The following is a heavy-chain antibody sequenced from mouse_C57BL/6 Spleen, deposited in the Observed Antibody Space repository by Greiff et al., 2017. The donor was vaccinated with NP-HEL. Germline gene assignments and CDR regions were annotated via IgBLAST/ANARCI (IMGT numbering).Heavy chain of an antibody. Sequence: VKLVESGPGLVAPSQSLSITCTVSGFSLTSYGVHWVRQPPGKGLEWLVVIWSDGSTTYNSALKSRLSISKDNSKSQVFLKMNSLQTDDTAMDYCARHGSWDGYFDVWGTGTTVTVSS. CDR2: IWSDGST. J-gene: IGHJ1*03. V-gene: IGHV2-6-1*01. D-gene: IGHD4-1*01. CDR1: GFSLTSYG. CDR3: ARHGSWDGYFDV.